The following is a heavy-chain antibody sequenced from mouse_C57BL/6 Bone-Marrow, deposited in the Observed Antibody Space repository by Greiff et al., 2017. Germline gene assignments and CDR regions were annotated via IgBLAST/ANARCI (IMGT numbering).Heavy chain of an antibody. CDR1: GYTFTSYG. Sequence: QVQLQQSGAELARPGASVKLSCKASGYTFTSYGISWVKQRTGQGLEWIGEIYPRSGNTYYNEKFKGKATLTADKSSSTAYRERRSLTSEDSAVYICARYPYYYGSCYYYAMGYWGQGTPATVSS. D-gene: IGHD1-1*01. V-gene: IGHV1-81*01. J-gene: IGHJ4*01. CDR3: ARYPYYYGSCYYYAMGY. CDR2: IYPRSGNT.